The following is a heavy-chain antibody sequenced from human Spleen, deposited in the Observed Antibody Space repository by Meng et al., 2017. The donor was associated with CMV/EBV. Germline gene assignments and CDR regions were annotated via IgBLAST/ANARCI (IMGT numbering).Heavy chain of an antibody. Sequence: ESLKISCAASGFTFSNYWMHWVRQDPGKGLVWVSLVNDDGSITSYADSVKGRFTIFRDNAKNTLYLQMNSLRAEDTAVFYCARNRRYYYGSGSYYNSYYFDYWGQGALVTVSS. CDR3: ARNRRYYYGSGSYYNSYYFDY. V-gene: IGHV3-74*01. J-gene: IGHJ4*02. CDR1: GFTFSNYW. CDR2: VNDDGSIT. D-gene: IGHD3-10*01.